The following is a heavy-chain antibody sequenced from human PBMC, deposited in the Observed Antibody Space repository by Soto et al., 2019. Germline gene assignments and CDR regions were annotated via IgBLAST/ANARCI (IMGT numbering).Heavy chain of an antibody. J-gene: IGHJ6*02. Sequence: ASVKVSCKASGGTFSSYAISWVRQAPGQGLEWMGGIIPIFGTANYAQKFQGRVTITADESTSTAYMELSSLRSGDTAVYYCARGREFYYPTNYYYSGMDVWGQGTTVTVS. D-gene: IGHD3-22*01. CDR1: GGTFSSYA. CDR2: IIPIFGTA. V-gene: IGHV1-69*13. CDR3: ARGREFYYPTNYYYSGMDV.